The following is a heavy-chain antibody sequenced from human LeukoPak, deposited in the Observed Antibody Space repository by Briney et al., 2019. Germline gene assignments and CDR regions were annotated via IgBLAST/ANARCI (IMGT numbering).Heavy chain of an antibody. CDR1: GGSISSGGYY. Sequence: SETLSLTCTVSGGSISSGGYYWSWIRQHPGKGLEWIGYIYYSGSTYYNPSLKSRVTISVDTSKNQFSLKLSSVTAADTAVYXXXRDMTDWWFDPWGQGTLVTVSS. V-gene: IGHV4-31*03. CDR2: IYYSGST. CDR3: XRDMTDWWFDP. J-gene: IGHJ5*02. D-gene: IGHD3-9*01.